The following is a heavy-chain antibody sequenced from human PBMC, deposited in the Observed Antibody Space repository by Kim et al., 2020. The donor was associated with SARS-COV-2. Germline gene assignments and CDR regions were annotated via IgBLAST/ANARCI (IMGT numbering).Heavy chain of an antibody. CDR2: IIPIFGTA. Sequence: SVKVSCKASGGTFSSYAISWVRQAPGQGLEWMGGIIPIFGTANYAQKFQGRVTITADESTSTAYMELSSLRSEDTAVYYCARDRSGYEGFDYWGQGTLVTVSS. D-gene: IGHD5-12*01. V-gene: IGHV1-69*13. J-gene: IGHJ4*02. CDR1: GGTFSSYA. CDR3: ARDRSGYEGFDY.